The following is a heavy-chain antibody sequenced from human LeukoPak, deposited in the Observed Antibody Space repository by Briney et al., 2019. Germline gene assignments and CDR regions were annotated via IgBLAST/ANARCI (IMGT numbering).Heavy chain of an antibody. CDR3: ARDRGHYDSSRYLSDY. J-gene: IGHJ4*02. CDR1: GGSISSYC. V-gene: IGHV4-4*07. CDR2: LYTSGST. Sequence: PSETLSRTCTVSGGSISSYCWSWIRQPAGKGLQWIGRLYTSGSTNYNPSLKSRVTMSIDTSKNQFSLKLSSVTAADTAVYYCARDRGHYDSSRYLSDYWGQPTLVTVSS. D-gene: IGHD3-22*01.